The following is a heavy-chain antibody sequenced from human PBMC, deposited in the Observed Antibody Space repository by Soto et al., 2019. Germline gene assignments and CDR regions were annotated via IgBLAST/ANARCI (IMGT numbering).Heavy chain of an antibody. CDR1: GGSISSGGYY. V-gene: IGHV4-31*01. CDR2: IYYSGST. Sequence: QVQLQESGPGLVKPSQTLSLTCTVSGGSISSGGYYWSWIRQHPGKGLEWIGYIYYSGSTYYKPXXXXXXXXXXXXXXXXXXXXXXXXXXXXXXXXXXXXXXXPWGRGTLVTVSS. CDR3: XXXXXP. J-gene: IGHJ5*02.